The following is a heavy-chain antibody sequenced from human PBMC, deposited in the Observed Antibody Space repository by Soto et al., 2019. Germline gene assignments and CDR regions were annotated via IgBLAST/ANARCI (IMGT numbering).Heavy chain of an antibody. CDR3: AILGSTVTTTFNFDY. D-gene: IGHD4-17*01. V-gene: IGHV3-30*03. Sequence: GGSLRLSCAASGFTFSSYGMHWVRQAPGKGLEWVAVISYDGSNKYYADSVKGRFTNSRHNTKNTLYLQMNSLRAEDTAVYYCAILGSTVTTTFNFDYWGQGTLVTVSS. CDR2: ISYDGSNK. J-gene: IGHJ4*02. CDR1: GFTFSSYG.